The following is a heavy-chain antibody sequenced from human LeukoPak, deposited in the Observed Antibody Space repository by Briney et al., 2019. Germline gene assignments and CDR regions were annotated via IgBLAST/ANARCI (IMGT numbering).Heavy chain of an antibody. CDR2: IDHSGGT. J-gene: IGHJ6*03. CDR1: GGSFSDYF. D-gene: IGHD2-21*01. V-gene: IGHV4-34*01. Sequence: SETLSLTCAVFGGSFSDYFWSWIRQPPGKGPEWIGEIDHSGGTNYNPSLKSRVTISVDTSKNQFSLKLTSVTAADAAVYYCARMRGGGVGYSNYMDVWGKGTTVIVSS. CDR3: ARMRGGGVGYSNYMDV.